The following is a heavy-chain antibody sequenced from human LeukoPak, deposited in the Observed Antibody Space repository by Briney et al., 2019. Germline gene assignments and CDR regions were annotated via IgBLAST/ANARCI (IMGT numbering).Heavy chain of an antibody. CDR2: IKSETNGGTI. Sequence: GGSLRLSCAASGFTFRDAWVSWVRQAPGKGLEWIGRIKSETNGGTIDYAAPVNGRFTLSRDDSKHTLDLQMNSLKTEDTGVYYCSAGTGRSDFDYWGQGTLVIVSS. V-gene: IGHV3-15*01. J-gene: IGHJ4*02. D-gene: IGHD1-1*01. CDR1: GFTFRDAW. CDR3: SAGTGRSDFDY.